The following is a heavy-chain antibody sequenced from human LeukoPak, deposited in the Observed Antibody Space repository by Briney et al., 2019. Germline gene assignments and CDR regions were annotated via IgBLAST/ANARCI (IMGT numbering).Heavy chain of an antibody. V-gene: IGHV1-3*01. D-gene: IGHD2-21*01. Sequence: VASVKVSCKASGYTFTSYAIHWVRQAPGQRLEWMGWINAGNGNTKYSQKFQGRVTITADKSTSTAYMELSSLRSEDTAVYYCARDLSVIDAFDIWGQGTMVTVSS. CDR2: INAGNGNT. J-gene: IGHJ3*02. CDR3: ARDLSVIDAFDI. CDR1: GYTFTSYA.